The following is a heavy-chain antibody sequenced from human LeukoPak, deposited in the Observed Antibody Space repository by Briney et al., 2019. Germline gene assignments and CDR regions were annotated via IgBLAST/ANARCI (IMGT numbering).Heavy chain of an antibody. D-gene: IGHD6-19*01. CDR1: GLVFDAFS. J-gene: IGHJ4*02. CDR3: GRETSEGCQWLVFDH. Sequence: GGSLRPSCDASGLVFDAFSMNGVRQAPGKGLEWVSSLRGDAAEIFNADSVRGRFTVYRDNAKNSVFLEMKSLIVEDTAIYYCGRETSEGCQWLVFDHWGQGALVTVSS. CDR2: LRGDAAEI. V-gene: IGHV3-21*06.